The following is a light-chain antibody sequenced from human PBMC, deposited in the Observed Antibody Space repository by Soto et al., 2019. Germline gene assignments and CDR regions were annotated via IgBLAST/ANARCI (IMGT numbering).Light chain of an antibody. CDR1: QSVKTF. CDR3: QQRSHWPPIT. J-gene: IGKJ5*01. Sequence: EIVFTQSPATLSLSPVERANLSCSASQSVKTFLLWYQHRPGQAPRVLIYDASHRATGIPARFRGSGSGTDFTLTISSLEPEDAGIYYCQQRSHWPPITFGQGTRLEIK. CDR2: DAS. V-gene: IGKV3-11*01.